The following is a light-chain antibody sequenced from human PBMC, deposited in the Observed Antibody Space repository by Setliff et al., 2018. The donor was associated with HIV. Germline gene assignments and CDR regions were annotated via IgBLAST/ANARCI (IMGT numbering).Light chain of an antibody. V-gene: IGLV2-14*01. CDR1: SSDVGGYNY. J-gene: IGLJ1*01. Sequence: QSALTQPASVSGSPGQSITISCTGTSSDVGGYNYVSWYQQPPGKAPKLMIYDVSKRPSGVSNRFSGSKSGNTASLTISGLQAEDEADYYCNSYTSSTPLYVFGTGTKVTVL. CDR3: NSYTSSTPLYV. CDR2: DVS.